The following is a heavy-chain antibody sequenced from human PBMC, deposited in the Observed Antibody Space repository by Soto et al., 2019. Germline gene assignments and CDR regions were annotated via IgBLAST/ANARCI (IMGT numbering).Heavy chain of an antibody. CDR2: IKSKSDGGTT. D-gene: IGHD3-22*01. CDR1: GFTFSNAW. J-gene: IGHJ4*02. Sequence: EVQLVESGGGLVKPGGSLRLSCAVSGFTFSNAWITWVRQAPGKGLEWVGRIKSKSDGGTTDYAAPVKGRFTISGDDSKNPLYRQMTSLKTEDTAVYYCTTLYYYDSSGSLLNWGQGTLVTVSS. CDR3: TTLYYYDSSGSLLN. V-gene: IGHV3-15*01.